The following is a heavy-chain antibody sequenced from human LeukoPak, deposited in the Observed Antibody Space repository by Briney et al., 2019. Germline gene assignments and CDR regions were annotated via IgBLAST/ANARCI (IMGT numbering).Heavy chain of an antibody. D-gene: IGHD3-22*01. CDR2: IYYSGST. CDR3: ARMGYDSSGYYRSHFDY. J-gene: IGHJ4*02. V-gene: IGHV4-31*03. CDR1: GGSISSGGYY. Sequence: SETLSLTCTVSGGSISSGGYYWSWIRQHPGKGLEWIGYIYYSGSTYYNPSLKSRVIISVDTSKNQFSLKLSSVTAAGTAVYYCARMGYDSSGYYRSHFDYWGQGTLVTVSS.